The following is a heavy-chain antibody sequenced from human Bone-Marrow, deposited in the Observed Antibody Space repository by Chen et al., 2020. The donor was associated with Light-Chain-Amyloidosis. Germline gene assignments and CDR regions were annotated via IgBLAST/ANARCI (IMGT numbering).Heavy chain of an antibody. J-gene: IGHJ3*02. V-gene: IGHV3-23*04. D-gene: IGHD3-9*01. CDR2: IGGSGGGM. CDR3: AKYLSSDDILPGYPAGAFDI. CDR1: GFACSSYA. Sequence: EVQLVESGGGLLQRGGSLRLSCAASGFACSSYAMSGVRQAPGKGLEWVSPIGGSGGGMYYGDSVKGRLTISRDNAKNALFLRMHGLRAEDTAVYYCAKYLSSDDILPGYPAGAFDIWGHGTMVTVSS.